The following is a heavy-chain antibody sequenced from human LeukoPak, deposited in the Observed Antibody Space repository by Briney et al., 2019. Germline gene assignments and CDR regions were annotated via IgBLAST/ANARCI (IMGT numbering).Heavy chain of an antibody. CDR3: ARTYYDILTGYFAFDY. D-gene: IGHD3-9*01. V-gene: IGHV4-59*08. J-gene: IGHJ4*02. CDR2: IYYSGST. CDR1: GGSISSYY. Sequence: SETLSLTCTVSGGSISSYYWSRIRQPPGKGLEWIGYIYYSGSTNYNPSLKSRVTISVDTPKNQFSLKLSSVTAADTAVYYCARTYYDILTGYFAFDYWGQGTLVTVSS.